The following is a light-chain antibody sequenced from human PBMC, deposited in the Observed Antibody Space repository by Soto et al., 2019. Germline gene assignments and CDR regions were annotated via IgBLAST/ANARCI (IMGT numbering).Light chain of an antibody. J-gene: IGKJ1*01. CDR3: QQYNDYSRT. CDR2: KAS. Sequence: DIRMTQSPSTLSASVGDRVTITCRASESIGAWLAWYQQKPGKAPKLLIFKASNLEDGVPSRFSGSGSGTEFTLTISSLQPDDCATYYCQQYNDYSRTFRPGTKVEIK. V-gene: IGKV1-5*03. CDR1: ESIGAW.